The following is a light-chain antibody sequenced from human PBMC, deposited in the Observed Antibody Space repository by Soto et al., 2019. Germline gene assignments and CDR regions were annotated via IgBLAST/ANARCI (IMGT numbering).Light chain of an antibody. Sequence: DLQMTQSPPTLSAFVGDRVSITCRASQSISRWLAWFQQKPGRAPKLLIYDSSSLESGVPSRFSGSGSGTDFTLTISGLQPDDFATYYCQQYHTFSIAFGQGTRLEI. CDR2: DSS. J-gene: IGKJ5*01. V-gene: IGKV1-5*01. CDR3: QQYHTFSIA. CDR1: QSISRW.